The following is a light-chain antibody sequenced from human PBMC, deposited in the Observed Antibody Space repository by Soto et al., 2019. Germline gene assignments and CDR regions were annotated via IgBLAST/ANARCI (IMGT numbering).Light chain of an antibody. CDR3: QQLFDSPIT. CDR2: AAS. J-gene: IGKJ5*01. CDR1: QVISTS. V-gene: IGKV1-9*01. Sequence: VEGVTITCRASQVISTSLAWYQVKPGKAPKLLSYAASTLESGVPSRFRATVSGTEFSLTITSLQPEDFETYYCQQLFDSPITFGQGTRLEIK.